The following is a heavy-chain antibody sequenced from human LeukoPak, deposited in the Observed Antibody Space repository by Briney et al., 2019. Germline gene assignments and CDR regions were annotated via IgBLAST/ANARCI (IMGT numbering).Heavy chain of an antibody. V-gene: IGHV3-30*19. CDR3: ARQGDTGSWYFDY. CDR2: ISCDGSNK. CDR1: GFTFSSYG. D-gene: IGHD2-21*02. J-gene: IGHJ4*02. Sequence: GRSLRLSCAASGFTFSSYGMHWVRQAPGKGLEWVAVISCDGSNKYYADSVKGRFTTSRDNSKSTLYLQMDSLIAGDTAVYYCARQGDTGSWYFDYWGQGTLVTVSS.